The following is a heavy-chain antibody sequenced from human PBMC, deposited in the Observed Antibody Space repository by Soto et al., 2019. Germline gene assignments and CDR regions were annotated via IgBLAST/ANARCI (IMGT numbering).Heavy chain of an antibody. CDR3: ARGVHYDSSGYYYFY. J-gene: IGHJ4*02. D-gene: IGHD3-22*01. V-gene: IGHV1-69*01. Sequence: QVQLVQSGAEVKKPGSSVKVSCKASGGTFSTYAIDWVRQAPGQGLEWMGGIIPLFGTAKYAQNFQGGITITADESTNTAYMELRSLRSQDTAVYYCARGVHYDSSGYYYFYWGQGTLVTVSS. CDR1: GGTFSTYA. CDR2: IIPLFGTA.